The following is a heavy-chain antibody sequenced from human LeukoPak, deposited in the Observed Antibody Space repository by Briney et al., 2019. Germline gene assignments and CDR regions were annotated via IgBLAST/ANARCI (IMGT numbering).Heavy chain of an antibody. CDR1: GFTFDDYA. Sequence: GGSLRLSCAASGFTFDDYAMHWVRQAPARGMEWVSLINADGGSTYYADSVKGRFTISRDNSKNSLFLQMNSLRTEDTALYYCAKDLGDYGDSGKDYWGQGTLVTVSS. J-gene: IGHJ4*02. D-gene: IGHD4-17*01. CDR3: AKDLGDYGDSGKDY. V-gene: IGHV3-43*02. CDR2: INADGGST.